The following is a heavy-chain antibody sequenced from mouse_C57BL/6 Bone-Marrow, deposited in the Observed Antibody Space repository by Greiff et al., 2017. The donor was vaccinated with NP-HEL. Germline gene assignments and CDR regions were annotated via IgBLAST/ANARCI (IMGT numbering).Heavy chain of an antibody. CDR2: ISNGGGST. Sequence: EVKLVESGGGLVQPGGSLKLSCAASGFTFSDYYMYWVRQTPEKRLEWVAYISNGGGSTYYPDTVKGRFTISRDNAKNTLYLQMSRLKSEETAMYYCARQRLHWYFEVWGTGTTVTVSS. CDR1: GFTFSDYY. V-gene: IGHV5-12*01. J-gene: IGHJ1*03. CDR3: ARQRLHWYFEV.